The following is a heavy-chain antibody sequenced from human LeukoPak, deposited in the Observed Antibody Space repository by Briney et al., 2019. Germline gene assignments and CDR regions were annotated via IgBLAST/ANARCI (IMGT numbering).Heavy chain of an antibody. CDR2: ILSSGTYT. Sequence: GGSLRLSCVASGFTFKTYTMNWVRQAPGKGLEWVSSILSSGTYTYYADLVQGRFTISRDNAKNSLYLQLNSLRAEDTAVYYCAKAYGSNGYFQLPIDFWGQGTLVTVSS. CDR3: AKAYGSNGYFQLPIDF. D-gene: IGHD3-22*01. J-gene: IGHJ4*02. V-gene: IGHV3-21*04. CDR1: GFTFKTYT.